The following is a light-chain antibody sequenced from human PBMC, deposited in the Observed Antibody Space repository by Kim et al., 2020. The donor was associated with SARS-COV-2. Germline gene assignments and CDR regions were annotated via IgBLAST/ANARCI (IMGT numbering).Light chain of an antibody. CDR2: GAS. CDR1: QSVSSSY. V-gene: IGKV3-20*01. CDR3: QQYGSSPRT. J-gene: IGKJ2*01. Sequence: LSPGERATLSCRASQSVSSSYLAWYQQKPGQAPRLLIYGASSRATGIPDRFSGSGSGTDFTLTISRLEPEDFAVYFCQQYGSSPRTFGQGTKLEI.